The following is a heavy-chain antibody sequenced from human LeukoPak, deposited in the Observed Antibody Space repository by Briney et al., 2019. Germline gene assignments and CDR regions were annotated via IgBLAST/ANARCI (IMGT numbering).Heavy chain of an antibody. CDR2: ITPIFGEA. V-gene: IGHV1-8*01. D-gene: IGHD6-13*01. CDR1: GGTFSSYP. J-gene: IGHJ4*02. Sequence: ASVKVSCKVSGGTFSSYPISWVRQAPGQGLEWMGEITPIFGEAQNAEKFQGRVTMTRNTSISTAYMELSSLRSEDTAVYYCAVIAAAGRGYYFDYWGQGTLVTVSS. CDR3: AVIAAAGRGYYFDY.